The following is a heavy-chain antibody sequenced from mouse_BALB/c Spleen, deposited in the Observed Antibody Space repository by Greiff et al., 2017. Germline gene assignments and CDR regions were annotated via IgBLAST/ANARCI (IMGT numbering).Heavy chain of an antibody. D-gene: IGHD4-1*01. Sequence: SGPELVKPGALVKISCKASGYTFTSYDINWVKQRPGQGLEWIGWIYPGDGSTKYNEKFKGKATLTADKSSSTAYMQLSSLTSENSAVYFCARDTGTGAMDYWGQGTSVTVSS. V-gene: IGHV1S33*01. J-gene: IGHJ4*01. CDR2: IYPGDGST. CDR3: ARDTGTGAMDY. CDR1: GYTFTSYD.